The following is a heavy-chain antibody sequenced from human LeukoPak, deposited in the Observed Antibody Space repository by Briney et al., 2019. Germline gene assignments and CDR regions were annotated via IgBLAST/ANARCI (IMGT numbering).Heavy chain of an antibody. V-gene: IGHV1-46*01. CDR2: INPSGGST. J-gene: IGHJ6*03. Sequence: GASVKVSCKASGYTFTSYYMHWVRQAPGQGLEWMGIINPSGGSTSYAQKFQGRVTMARDTSTSTVYMELSSLRSEDTAVYYCARAGSNLGYYYYMDVWGKGTTVTISS. CDR1: GYTFTSYY. D-gene: IGHD4-11*01. CDR3: ARAGSNLGYYYYMDV.